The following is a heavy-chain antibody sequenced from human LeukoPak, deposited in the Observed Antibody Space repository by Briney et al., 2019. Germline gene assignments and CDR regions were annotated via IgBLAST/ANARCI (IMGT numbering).Heavy chain of an antibody. J-gene: IGHJ3*02. CDR2: ISWNSGSI. V-gene: IGHV3-9*01. CDR1: GFTFDDYA. CDR3: AEDNGATRSGAFDI. Sequence: PGRSLRLSCAASGFTFDDYAMHWVRQAPGKGLEWVSGISWNSGSIGYADSVKGRFTISRDNAKNSLYLQMNSLRAEDTALYYCAEDNGATRSGAFDIWGQGTMVTVSS. D-gene: IGHD1-26*01.